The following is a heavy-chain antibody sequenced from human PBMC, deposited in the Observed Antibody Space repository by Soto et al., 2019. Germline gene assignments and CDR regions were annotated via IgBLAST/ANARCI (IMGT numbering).Heavy chain of an antibody. CDR1: GFTCSSYD. CDR3: AKATATGGGAFDI. Sequence: GGSLRLSCAASGFTCSSYDMSWVRQVPGKGLEWVSTILVDGRTFYVDSVKGRFTISRDNSKNTVYLQMNSLTAGDTALYYCAKATATGGGAFDICGQGTMVTVSS. D-gene: IGHD2-8*02. CDR2: ILVDGRT. V-gene: IGHV3-23*01. J-gene: IGHJ3*02.